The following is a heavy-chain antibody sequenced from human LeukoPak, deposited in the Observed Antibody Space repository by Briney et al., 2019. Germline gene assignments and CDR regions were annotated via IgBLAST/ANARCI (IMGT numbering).Heavy chain of an antibody. Sequence: ASVKVSCKASGYTFTSYYMHWVRQAPGQGLEWMGIINPSGGSTSYAQKFQGRVTMTRDTSTSTVYMELSSLRSEDTAVYYCARNSCGGDCASRYYYMDVWGKGTAVTVSS. CDR2: INPSGGST. V-gene: IGHV1-46*01. CDR3: ARNSCGGDCASRYYYMDV. CDR1: GYTFTSYY. D-gene: IGHD2-21*01. J-gene: IGHJ6*03.